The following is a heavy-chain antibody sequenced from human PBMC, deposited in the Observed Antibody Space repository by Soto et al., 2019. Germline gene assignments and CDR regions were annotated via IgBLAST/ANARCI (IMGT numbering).Heavy chain of an antibody. CDR3: VRSRQMESGNDYGLDV. J-gene: IGHJ6*02. V-gene: IGHV4-30-4*01. Sequence: QVQLQESGSGLVKPSQSLSLTCTVSGVSLNTADTWWSWIRQSPGKGLEFIGYYHSGGSTYYDASIRSGIIISGDASNSQFSLKLSSVTVADTAVYFCVRSRQMESGNDYGLDVWGQGTKVTVSS. CDR2: YHSGGST. CDR1: GVSLNTADTW. D-gene: IGHD1-1*01.